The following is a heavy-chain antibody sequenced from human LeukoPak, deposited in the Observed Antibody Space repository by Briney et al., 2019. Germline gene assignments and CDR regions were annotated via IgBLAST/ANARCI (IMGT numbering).Heavy chain of an antibody. J-gene: IGHJ4*02. CDR3: ARDGSWSSISYSDY. D-gene: IGHD2-2*01. CDR2: INPNSGDT. Sequence: GASVKVSCKASGYTFTGYYIHWVRQAPGQGLEGMGWINPNSGDTKYEQRFQGRVTMTRDTSISTAYMELTRLRSDDAAVYFCARDGSWSSISYSDYGGQGTLVTVSS. CDR1: GYTFTGYY. V-gene: IGHV1-2*02.